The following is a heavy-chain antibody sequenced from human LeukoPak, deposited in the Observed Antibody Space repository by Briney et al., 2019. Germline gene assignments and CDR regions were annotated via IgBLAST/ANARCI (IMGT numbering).Heavy chain of an antibody. CDR3: ARSRKYCSSTSCYFYGLSWFDP. V-gene: IGHV3-33*01. CDR1: GFTFSSYG. D-gene: IGHD2-2*01. J-gene: IGHJ5*02. Sequence: GRSLRLSCAASGFTFSSYGMHWVRQAPGKGLEWVAVIWYDGSNKYYADSVKGRFTISRDNSKNTLYLQMNSLRAEDTAVYYCARSRKYCSSTSCYFYGLSWFDPWGQGTLVTVSS. CDR2: IWYDGSNK.